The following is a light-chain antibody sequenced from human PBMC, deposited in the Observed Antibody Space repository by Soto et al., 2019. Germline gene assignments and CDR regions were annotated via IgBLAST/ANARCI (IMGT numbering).Light chain of an antibody. CDR1: SSNIGAGHV. Sequence: QSVLTQQPSVSGAPGQRVTISCTGSSSNIGAGHVVHWYQQFPGRAPNLLIYGSSNRPSGVPDRFSGSKSGTSASLAITGLQAEDEADYYCQSYDNTLSASVFGGGTKLTVL. V-gene: IGLV1-40*01. CDR2: GSS. CDR3: QSYDNTLSASV. J-gene: IGLJ2*01.